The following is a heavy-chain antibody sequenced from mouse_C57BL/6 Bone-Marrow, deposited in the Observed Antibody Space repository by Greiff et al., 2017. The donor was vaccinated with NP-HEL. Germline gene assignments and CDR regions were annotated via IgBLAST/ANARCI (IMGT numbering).Heavy chain of an antibody. CDR2: ISYDGSN. CDR3: ARALYGYDWYFDV. Sequence: VQLQQSGPGLVKPSQSLSLTCSVTGYSITSGYYWNWIRQFPGNKLEWMGYISYDGSNNYNPSLKNRISITRYTSKNQFFLKLNSVTTEDTATYYCARALYGYDWYFDVWGTGITVTVSS. D-gene: IGHD2-2*01. V-gene: IGHV3-6*01. J-gene: IGHJ1*03. CDR1: GYSITSGYY.